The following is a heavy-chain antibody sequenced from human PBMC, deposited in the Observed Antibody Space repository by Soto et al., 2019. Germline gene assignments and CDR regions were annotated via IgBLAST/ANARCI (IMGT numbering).Heavy chain of an antibody. J-gene: IGHJ5*02. D-gene: IGHD3-10*02. CDR2: IYWDDDK. Sequence: QITLKESGHTLVKPNQTLTMTCTFSGLSLSTSGEAVGWIRQPPGKALEWLALIYWDDDKRYNPTLKTRLTITKDTSKNQVVLTLTNMDPVDTATYYCSHYVSTSPAGWFDPWGQGILVTVSS. CDR3: SHYVSTSPAGWFDP. V-gene: IGHV2-5*02. CDR1: GLSLSTSGEA.